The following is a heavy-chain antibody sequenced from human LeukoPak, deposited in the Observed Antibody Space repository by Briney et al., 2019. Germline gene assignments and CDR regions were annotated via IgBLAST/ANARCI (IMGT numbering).Heavy chain of an antibody. J-gene: IGHJ6*02. V-gene: IGHV1-2*04. CDR1: GYTFTGYY. CDR2: INPNSGGT. CDR3: ARSGGASSPRLYYYGMDV. Sequence: ASVKVSCKASGYTFTGYYMHWVRQAPGQGLEWMGWINPNSGGTNYAQKFQGWVTMTRDTSISTAYMELSRLRSDDTAVYYCARSGGASSPRLYYYGMDVWGQGTTVTVSS. D-gene: IGHD6-13*01.